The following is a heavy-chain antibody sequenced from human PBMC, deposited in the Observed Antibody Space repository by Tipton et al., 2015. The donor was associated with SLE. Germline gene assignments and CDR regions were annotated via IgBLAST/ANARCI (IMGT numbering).Heavy chain of an antibody. CDR2: IHQSGSI. Sequence: TLSLTCIVSGYFISSGYYWGWIRQSPGKGLEWIGTIHQSGSIYYNPSLKSRVTISVDTSKTQFSLKLSSVSAADTAVYYCARWVSGYADYWGQGTLVTVSS. V-gene: IGHV4-38-2*02. CDR3: ARWVSGYADY. D-gene: IGHD5-12*01. CDR1: GYFISSGYY. J-gene: IGHJ4*02.